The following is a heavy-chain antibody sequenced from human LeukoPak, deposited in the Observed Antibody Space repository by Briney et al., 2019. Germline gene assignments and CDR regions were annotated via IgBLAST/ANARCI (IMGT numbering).Heavy chain of an antibody. CDR2: IWYDGSNK. Sequence: SCKASGGTFSSYGMHWVRQAPGKGLEWVAVIWYDGSNKYYADSVKGRFTISRDNSKNTLYLQMNSLRAEDTAVYYCARDELAVATYYYYGMDVWGQGTTVTVSS. D-gene: IGHD6-19*01. CDR3: ARDELAVATYYYYGMDV. J-gene: IGHJ6*02. CDR1: GGTFSSYG. V-gene: IGHV3-33*01.